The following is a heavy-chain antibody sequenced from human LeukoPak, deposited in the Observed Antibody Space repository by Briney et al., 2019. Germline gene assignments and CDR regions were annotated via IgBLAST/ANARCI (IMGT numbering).Heavy chain of an antibody. D-gene: IGHD3-16*02. CDR1: GYTFTGYY. Sequence: ASVKVSCKASGYTFTGYYMHWVRQAPGQGLEWMGWINPNSGGTNYAQKFQGRVTMTRDTSISTAYMELRSLRSDDTAVYYCARGTYLGGVIPIADYWGQGTLVTVSS. V-gene: IGHV1-2*02. CDR3: ARGTYLGGVIPIADY. J-gene: IGHJ4*02. CDR2: INPNSGGT.